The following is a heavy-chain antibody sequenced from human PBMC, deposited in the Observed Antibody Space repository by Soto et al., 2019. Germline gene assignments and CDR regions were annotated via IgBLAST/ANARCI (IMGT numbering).Heavy chain of an antibody. J-gene: IGHJ5*02. Sequence: ASVKVSCKVSGYTLTELSMHWVRQAPGKGLEWMGGFDPEDGETIYAQKFQGRVTMTEDTSTDTAYMELSSLRSEDTAVYYCAIRHTHLKARVNWFDPWGQGPLVTVSS. CDR2: FDPEDGET. CDR3: AIRHTHLKARVNWFDP. V-gene: IGHV1-24*01. CDR1: GYTLTELS.